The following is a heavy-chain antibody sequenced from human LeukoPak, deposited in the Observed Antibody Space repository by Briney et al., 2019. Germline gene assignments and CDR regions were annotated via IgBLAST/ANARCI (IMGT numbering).Heavy chain of an antibody. J-gene: IGHJ4*02. CDR3: ARVVGRYCSSTSCYIDY. V-gene: IGHV4-59*01. CDR1: GGSISTYY. D-gene: IGHD2-2*01. Sequence: SETLSLTCTVSGGSISTYYWSWLRQPPGKGLEWIGYIYDSGSTNYNPSLTSRVTISEDTSKRQFSLNLRSVTAADTAVYYCARVVGRYCSSTSCYIDYWGQGTLVTVSS. CDR2: IYDSGST.